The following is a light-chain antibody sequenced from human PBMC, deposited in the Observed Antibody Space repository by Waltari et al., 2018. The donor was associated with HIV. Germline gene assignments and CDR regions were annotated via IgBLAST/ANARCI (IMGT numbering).Light chain of an antibody. CDR3: CAYAGSTTYVI. J-gene: IGLJ2*01. CDR1: SSDVGGYNL. CDR2: EVS. Sequence: QSALPQPASVSGSPGQPITISCTGTSSDVGGYNLLSWYHQNPGKAPKLMIYEVSTRPSGVSNRFSGSKSGNTASLTISGLLAEDEADYYCCAYAGSTTYVIFGGGTKLTVL. V-gene: IGLV2-23*02.